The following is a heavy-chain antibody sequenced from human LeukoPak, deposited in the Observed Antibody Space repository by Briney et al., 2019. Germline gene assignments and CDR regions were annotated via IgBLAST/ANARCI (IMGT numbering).Heavy chain of an antibody. CDR1: GYTFTSYY. V-gene: IGHV1-46*01. J-gene: IGHJ5*02. Sequence: ASVKVSCKASGYTFTSYYMHWVRQAPGQGLEWMGIINPSGGGTSYAQKFQGRVTMTRDTSTSTVYMELSSLRPEDTAVYYCARGVITMIVVVHNWFDPWGQGTLVTVSS. D-gene: IGHD3-22*01. CDR2: INPSGGGT. CDR3: ARGVITMIVVVHNWFDP.